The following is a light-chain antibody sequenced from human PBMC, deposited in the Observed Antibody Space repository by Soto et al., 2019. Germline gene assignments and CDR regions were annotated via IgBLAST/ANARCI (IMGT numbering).Light chain of an antibody. CDR1: QGISSY. CDR3: QQYGTSPGLFT. V-gene: IGKV1-8*01. CDR2: AAS. Sequence: AIRMTQSPSSFSASTGDRVTITCRASQGISSYLAWYQQKPGKAPKLLIYAASSRATGIPDRFSGSGSGTDFTLTISRLEPEDFAVYYCQQYGTSPGLFTFGPGTKVDIK. J-gene: IGKJ3*01.